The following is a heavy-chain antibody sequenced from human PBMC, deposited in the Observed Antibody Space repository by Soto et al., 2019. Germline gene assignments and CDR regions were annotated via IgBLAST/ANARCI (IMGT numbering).Heavy chain of an antibody. V-gene: IGHV4-4*02. J-gene: IGHJ6*04. D-gene: IGHD5-18*01. CDR2: IYHSGST. CDR3: GGYRGKAMENYSYPGMDV. Sequence: SETLSLTCAVSGGSISSSNWWSWVRQPPGKGLEWIGEIYHSGSTNYNPSLKSRVTISVDKSKNQFSLKLSSVTAADTAVYYFGGYRGKAMENYSYPGMDVWGNGTTVTVSS. CDR1: GGSISSSNW.